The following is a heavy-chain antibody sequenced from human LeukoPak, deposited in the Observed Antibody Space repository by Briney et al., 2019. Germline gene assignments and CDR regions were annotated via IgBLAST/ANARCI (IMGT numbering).Heavy chain of an antibody. J-gene: IGHJ4*02. Sequence: GGSLRLSCAASGFTFNSYALNWVRQAPGKGLEWVSAISGSGGNTYYADSVKGRFTISRDNAKNSLYLQMNSLRAEDTAVYYCARLQNWGQGTLVTVSS. CDR1: GFTFNSYA. V-gene: IGHV3-23*01. CDR2: ISGSGGNT. CDR3: ARLQN.